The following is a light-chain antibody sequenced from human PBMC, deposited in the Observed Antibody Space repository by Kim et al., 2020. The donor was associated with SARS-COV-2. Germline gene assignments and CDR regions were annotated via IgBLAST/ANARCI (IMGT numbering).Light chain of an antibody. Sequence: SPGERATPSCRASQSVRSGYLAWYQQKPGQAPRLLIYDASSRATGIPDRFSGSGSGTDFTLTISRLEPEDFAVYYFQQYTGSPITFGQGTRLEIK. J-gene: IGKJ5*01. CDR2: DAS. CDR3: QQYTGSPIT. CDR1: QSVRSGY. V-gene: IGKV3-20*01.